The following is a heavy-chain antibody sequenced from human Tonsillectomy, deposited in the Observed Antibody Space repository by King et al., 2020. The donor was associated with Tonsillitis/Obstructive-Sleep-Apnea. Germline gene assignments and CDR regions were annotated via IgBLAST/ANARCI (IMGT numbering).Heavy chain of an antibody. CDR1: GFTFSDYY. CDR2: ISSSSGYT. V-gene: IGHV3-11*06. Sequence: VQLVESGGGLVKPGGSLRLSCAASGFTFSDYYMSWIRQAPGKGLEWVSYISSSSGYTNYADSVKGRFTISRDNAKNSLYLQMDSLRDEDTAVYYCASHRGVAAPSIASYFDYWGQGTQVTVSS. J-gene: IGHJ4*02. CDR3: ASHRGVAAPSIASYFDY. D-gene: IGHD2-21*01.